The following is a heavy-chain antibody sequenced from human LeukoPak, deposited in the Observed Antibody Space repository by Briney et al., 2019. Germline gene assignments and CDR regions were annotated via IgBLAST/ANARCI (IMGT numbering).Heavy chain of an antibody. CDR2: VNPNSGGT. J-gene: IGHJ5*02. CDR3: ARGRDYYGSGSYPNWFDP. Sequence: GASVKVSCKASGYTFTGYYMHWVRQAPGQGLEWMGWVNPNSGGTNYAQKFQGRVTMTRDTSISTAYMELSRLRSDDTAVYYCARGRDYYGSGSYPNWFDPWGQGTLVTVSS. V-gene: IGHV1-2*02. CDR1: GYTFTGYY. D-gene: IGHD3-10*01.